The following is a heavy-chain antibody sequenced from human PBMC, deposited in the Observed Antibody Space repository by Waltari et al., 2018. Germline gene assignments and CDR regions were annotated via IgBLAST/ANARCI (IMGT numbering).Heavy chain of an antibody. J-gene: IGHJ4*02. Sequence: QVQLLQWGAGLLKPSETLSLTCLISGGSLGVYSWSWIRQTPGKGLEWLGEINQIGTTNSNPSLEGRGTLSVDTSKNQFSLRLTSVTAADTAVYYCARGPAMAARVFDYWGQGTPVTVSS. CDR1: GGSLGVYS. V-gene: IGHV4-34*01. CDR3: ARGPAMAARVFDY. CDR2: INQIGTT. D-gene: IGHD6-19*01.